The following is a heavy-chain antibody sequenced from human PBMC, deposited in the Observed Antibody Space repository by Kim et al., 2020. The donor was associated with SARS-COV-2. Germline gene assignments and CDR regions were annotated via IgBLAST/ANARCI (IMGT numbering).Heavy chain of an antibody. J-gene: IGHJ3*02. D-gene: IGHD3-22*01. CDR2: IWYDGSNK. Sequence: GGSLRLSCAASGFTFSSYGMHWVRQAPGKGLEWVAVIWYDGSNKYYADSVKGRFTISRDNSKNTLYLQMNSLRAEDTAVYYCAREGGNYYDSSGSTAFDIWGQGTMVTVSS. V-gene: IGHV3-33*01. CDR1: GFTFSSYG. CDR3: AREGGNYYDSSGSTAFDI.